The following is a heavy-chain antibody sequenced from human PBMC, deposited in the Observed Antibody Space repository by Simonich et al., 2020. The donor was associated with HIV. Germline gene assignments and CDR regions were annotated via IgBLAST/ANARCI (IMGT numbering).Heavy chain of an antibody. CDR1: GFTFSNYW. J-gene: IGHJ4*02. CDR3: TRDYLV. Sequence: KLMESGGGLVQPGGSLRLSCVGSGFTFSNYWMSWVRQVPGKGLEWVANRKQDGGEKYYVDSVKGRFTISRDNANKLLYLKMNSLRAEDTAVYYCTRDYLVWGQGSLVTVSS. D-gene: IGHD2-8*02. CDR2: RKQDGGEK. V-gene: IGHV3-7*01.